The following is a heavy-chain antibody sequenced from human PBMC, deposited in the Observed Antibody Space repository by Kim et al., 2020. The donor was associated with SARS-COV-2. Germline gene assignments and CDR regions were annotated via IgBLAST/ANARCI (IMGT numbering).Heavy chain of an antibody. D-gene: IGHD6-13*01. CDR1: GFTFGDYA. Sequence: GGSLRLSCAASGFTFGDYAMHWVRQAPGKGLEWVSGISWNSGSIGYADSVKGRFTISRDNAKNSLYLQMNSLRAEDTALYYCAKIGSSSWEMYFQHWGQGTLVTVSS. CDR3: AKIGSSSWEMYFQH. CDR2: ISWNSGSI. J-gene: IGHJ1*01. V-gene: IGHV3-9*01.